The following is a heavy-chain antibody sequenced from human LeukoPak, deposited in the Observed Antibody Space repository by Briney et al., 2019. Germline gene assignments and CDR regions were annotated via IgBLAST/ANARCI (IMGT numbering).Heavy chain of an antibody. Sequence: ASVKVSCKASGYTFTGYYMHWVRQAPGQGLEWMGWINPNSGGTNYAQKFQGRVTMTRDTSISTAYMELSSLRSEDTAVYYCARGLDWNYLDYNWFDPWGQGTLVTVSS. CDR3: ARGLDWNYLDYNWFDP. CDR1: GYTFTGYY. D-gene: IGHD1-7*01. V-gene: IGHV1-2*02. J-gene: IGHJ5*02. CDR2: INPNSGGT.